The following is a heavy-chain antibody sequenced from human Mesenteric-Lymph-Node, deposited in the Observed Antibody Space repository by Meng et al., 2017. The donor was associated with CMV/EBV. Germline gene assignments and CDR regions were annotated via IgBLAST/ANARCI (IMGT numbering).Heavy chain of an antibody. J-gene: IGHJ3*02. CDR3: GSRGHLDYTFDI. CDR2: IYYRGST. Sequence: SETLSLTCTDSGSSFSSVSSFWSWIRQPPGRGLEWIGDIYYRGSTNYNPSLKSRVTISVDTSKTYVSLQLTSVTAADTAVYYCGSRGHLDYTFDIWGQGTMVTVSS. V-gene: IGHV4-61*03. D-gene: IGHD4/OR15-4a*01. CDR1: GSSFSSVSSF.